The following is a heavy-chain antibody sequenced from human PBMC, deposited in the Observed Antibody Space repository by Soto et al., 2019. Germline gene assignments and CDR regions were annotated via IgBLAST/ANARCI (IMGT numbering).Heavy chain of an antibody. V-gene: IGHV3-33*01. CDR1: VFTFSSYG. CDR3: ARDTVANYHYYGMDV. Sequence: GGSLRLSCASSVFTFSSYGMHCVRHSPGKWLEWVAVIWYDGSNKYYADSVKGRFTISRDNSKNTLYLQMNSLRAEDTAVYYCARDTVANYHYYGMDVWGQGTTVTVSS. J-gene: IGHJ6*02. D-gene: IGHD4-17*01. CDR2: IWYDGSNK.